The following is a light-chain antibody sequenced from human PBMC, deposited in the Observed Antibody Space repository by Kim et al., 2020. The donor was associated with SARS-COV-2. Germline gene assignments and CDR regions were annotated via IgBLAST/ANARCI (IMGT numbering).Light chain of an antibody. CDR3: QAWDSSTVV. CDR2: QDT. Sequence: SVSPGQTASITCSGDKLGDKYACWYQQTPGQSPVLVFYQDTKRPSGIHGRFSGSNSGNTATLTISGTQAMDEADYYCQAWDSSTVVFGGGTQLTVL. V-gene: IGLV3-1*01. J-gene: IGLJ2*01. CDR1: KLGDKY.